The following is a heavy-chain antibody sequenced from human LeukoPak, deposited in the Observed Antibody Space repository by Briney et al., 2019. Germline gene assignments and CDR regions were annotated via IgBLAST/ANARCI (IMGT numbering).Heavy chain of an antibody. J-gene: IGHJ4*02. Sequence: GSLRLSCAASGFTFSSYAMSWVRQAPGKGLEWVSAISGSGGSTYYADSVKGRFTISRDNSKNTLYLQMNSLRAEDTAVYYCARASFGVIVGPDYWGQGTLVTVSS. CDR3: ARASFGVIVGPDY. V-gene: IGHV3-23*01. CDR2: ISGSGGST. D-gene: IGHD3-3*01. CDR1: GFTFSSYA.